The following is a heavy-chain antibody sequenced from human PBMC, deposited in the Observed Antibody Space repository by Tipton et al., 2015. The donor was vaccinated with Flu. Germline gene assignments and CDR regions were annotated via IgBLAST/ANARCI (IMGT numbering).Heavy chain of an antibody. J-gene: IGHJ4*02. D-gene: IGHD3-9*01. CDR3: ARLYYDILTGSYYFDY. CDR2: IYYSGST. Sequence: TLSLTCTVSGGSISSSSYYWGWIRQPPGKGLEWIGRIYYSGSTYYNPSLKSRVTISVDTSKNQLSLKLSSVTAADTAVYYCARLYYDILTGSYYFDYWGQGTLVTVSS. CDR1: GGSISSSSYY. V-gene: IGHV4-39*07.